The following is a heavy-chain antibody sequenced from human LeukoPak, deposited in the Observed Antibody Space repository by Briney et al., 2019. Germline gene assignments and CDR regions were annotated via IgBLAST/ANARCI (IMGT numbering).Heavy chain of an antibody. V-gene: IGHV3-21*01. Sequence: PGGSLRLSCAASGFTFGSYSMNWVRQAPGKGLEWVSSISSSSSYIYYADSVKGRFTISRDNAKNSLYLQMNSLRAEDTAVYYCARDNYYDSSGYRSDAFDIWGQGTMVTVSS. CDR3: ARDNYYDSSGYRSDAFDI. CDR1: GFTFGSYS. CDR2: ISSSSSYI. J-gene: IGHJ3*02. D-gene: IGHD3-22*01.